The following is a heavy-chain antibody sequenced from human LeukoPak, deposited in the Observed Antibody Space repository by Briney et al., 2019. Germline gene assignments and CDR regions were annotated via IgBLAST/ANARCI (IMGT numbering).Heavy chain of an antibody. D-gene: IGHD1-1*01. J-gene: IGHJ4*02. CDR3: ARRAYSAAYWKHFDY. V-gene: IGHV4-61*02. CDR2: IYTSGST. Sequence: SETLSLTCTVSGDSISSGDYYWSWIRQPAEKGLEWIGRIYTSGSTNYNPSLKSRVTISVDTSKNQFSLKLNSVTAADTAVYFCARRAYSAAYWKHFDYWGQGTLVTASS. CDR1: GDSISSGDYY.